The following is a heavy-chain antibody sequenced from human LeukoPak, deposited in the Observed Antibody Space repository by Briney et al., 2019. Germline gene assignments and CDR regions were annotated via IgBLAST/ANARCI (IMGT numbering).Heavy chain of an antibody. CDR1: GFTFSSYW. CDR3: VVAARRAY. D-gene: IGHD6-6*01. V-gene: IGHV3-7*01. J-gene: IGHJ4*02. Sequence: GGSLRLSCAASGFTFSSYWMSWVRQPPGKELEWVANIKEDGRETYYVDSMKGRFTISRDNAKNSLYLQVNSLRVEDTAVYYCVVAARRAYWGQGTLVTVSS. CDR2: IKEDGRET.